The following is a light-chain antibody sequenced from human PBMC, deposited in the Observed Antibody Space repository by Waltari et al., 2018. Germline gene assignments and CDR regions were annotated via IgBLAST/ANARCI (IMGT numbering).Light chain of an antibody. CDR3: QSYDSSLRDV. CDR2: SNF. V-gene: IGLV1-40*01. J-gene: IGLJ1*01. CDR1: SSNIGGGYE. Sequence: QSVLTQPPSVSGAPGQRVTISCTGSSSNIGGGYEVHWYQQLPRTAPKLLIYSNFNRPSGVPDRFSGSKSGTSAFLAISGLQAEDEADYYCQSYDSSLRDVFGTGTKVTVL.